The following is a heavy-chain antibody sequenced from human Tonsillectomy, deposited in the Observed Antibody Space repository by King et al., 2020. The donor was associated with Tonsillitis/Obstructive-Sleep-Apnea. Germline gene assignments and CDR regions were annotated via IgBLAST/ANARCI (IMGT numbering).Heavy chain of an antibody. D-gene: IGHD6-13*01. Sequence: VQLVESGGGLVKPGGSLRLSCAASGFTFSDYYMSWIRQAPGKGLEWVSYISSSGSTIYDADSVKGRFTISRDNAKNSLYLQMNSLRAEDTAVYYCARNRDSSSWYQHYYYYMDVWGKGTTVTVSS. CDR3: ARNRDSSSWYQHYYYYMDV. V-gene: IGHV3-11*01. J-gene: IGHJ6*03. CDR1: GFTFSDYY. CDR2: ISSSGSTI.